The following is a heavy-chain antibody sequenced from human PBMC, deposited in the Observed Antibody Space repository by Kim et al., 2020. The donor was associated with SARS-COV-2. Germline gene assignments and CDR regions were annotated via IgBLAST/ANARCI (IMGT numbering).Heavy chain of an antibody. V-gene: IGHV4-39*01. J-gene: IGHJ5*02. D-gene: IGHD5-12*01. CDR2: IYYSGST. Sequence: SETLSLTCTVSGGSISSSSYYWGWIRQPPGKGLEWIGSIYYSGSTYYNPSLKSRVTISVDTSKNQFSLKLSSVTAADTAVYYCARHRNIVAIRLNWFDPWGQGTLVTVSS. CDR3: ARHRNIVAIRLNWFDP. CDR1: GGSISSSSYY.